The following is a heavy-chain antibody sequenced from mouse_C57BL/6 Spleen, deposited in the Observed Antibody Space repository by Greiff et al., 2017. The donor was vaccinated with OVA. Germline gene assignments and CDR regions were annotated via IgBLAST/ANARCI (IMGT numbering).Heavy chain of an antibody. D-gene: IGHD2-4*01. J-gene: IGHJ3*01. CDR2: IHPNSGST. CDR1: GYTFTSYW. V-gene: IGHV1-64*01. Sequence: QVQLQQPGAELVKPGASVKLSCKASGYTFTSYWMHWVKQRPGQGLEWIGMIHPNSGSTNYNEKFKSKATLTVDKSSSTAYMQLSSLTSEDSAVYYCARTIYYDYDEGFDYWGQGTLVTVSA. CDR3: ARTIYYDYDEGFDY.